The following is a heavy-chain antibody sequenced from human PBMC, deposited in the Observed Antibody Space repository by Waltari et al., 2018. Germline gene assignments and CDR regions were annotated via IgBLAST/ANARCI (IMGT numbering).Heavy chain of an antibody. Sequence: QVQLQQWGAGLLKPSETLSLTCAVYGGSFSGYYLSWIRQPPGKGLEWIGEINHSGSTNYNPSLKSRVTISVDTSKNQFSLKLSSVTAADTAVYYCARHGLVVVAATDYYYMDVWGKGTTVTVSS. CDR1: GGSFSGYY. D-gene: IGHD2-15*01. J-gene: IGHJ6*03. CDR3: ARHGLVVVAATDYYYMDV. V-gene: IGHV4-34*01. CDR2: INHSGST.